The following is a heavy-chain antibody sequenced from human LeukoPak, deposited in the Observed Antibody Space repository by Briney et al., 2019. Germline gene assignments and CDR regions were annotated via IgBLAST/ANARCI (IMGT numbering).Heavy chain of an antibody. CDR2: ISWNSGSI. V-gene: IGHV3-9*01. J-gene: IGHJ4*02. Sequence: PDRSLRLSCAAAGFTFDDYAMHWVRQAPGKGLEWVSGISWNSGSIGYADSVKGRFTISRDNAKNSLYLQMNSLRAEDTALYYCAKGTPFSSGWPVDYWGQGTLVTVSS. D-gene: IGHD6-19*01. CDR3: AKGTPFSSGWPVDY. CDR1: GFTFDDYA.